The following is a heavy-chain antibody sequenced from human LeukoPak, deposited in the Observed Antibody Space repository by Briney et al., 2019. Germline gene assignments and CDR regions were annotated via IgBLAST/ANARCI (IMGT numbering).Heavy chain of an antibody. CDR1: GGSISSYY. J-gene: IGHJ6*02. D-gene: IGHD2-15*01. CDR2: IYYSGST. V-gene: IGHV4-59*01. CDR3: ARGEVVVAATSSYYYGMDV. Sequence: SGTLSLTCTVSGGSISSYYWSWIRQPPGKGLEWIGYIYYSGSTNYNPSLKSRVTISVDTSKNQFSLKLSSVTAADTAVYYCARGEVVVAATSSYYYGMDVWGQGTTVTVSS.